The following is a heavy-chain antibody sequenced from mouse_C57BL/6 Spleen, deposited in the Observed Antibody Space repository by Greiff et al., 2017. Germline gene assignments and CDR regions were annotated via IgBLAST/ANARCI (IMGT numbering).Heavy chain of an antibody. J-gene: IGHJ2*01. CDR1: GFSLTSYG. CDR2: IWSGGST. CDR3: ARDEDYYGSSYFDY. V-gene: IGHV2-2*02. Sequence: VKLMESGPGLVQPSQSLSITCTVSGFSLTSYGVHWVRQSPGKGLEWLGVIWSGGSTDYNAAFISRLSISNDNSKSQVFFKMNSLQANDTATYDCARDEDYYGSSYFDYWGQGTTLTVSS. D-gene: IGHD1-1*01.